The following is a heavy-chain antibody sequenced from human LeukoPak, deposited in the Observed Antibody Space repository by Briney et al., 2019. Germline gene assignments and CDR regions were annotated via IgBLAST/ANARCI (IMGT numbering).Heavy chain of an antibody. CDR2: ISSSGSTI. D-gene: IGHD3-3*01. CDR3: ARVLSDYDFWSGYRPSSSDY. Sequence: GGSLRLSCAASAFTFSSYEMNWVRQAPGKGLEWVSYISSSGSTIYYADSVKGRFTISRDKAKNSLYLQMNSLRAEDTTVYYCARVLSDYDFWSGYRPSSSDYWGQGTLVTVSS. J-gene: IGHJ4*02. V-gene: IGHV3-48*03. CDR1: AFTFSSYE.